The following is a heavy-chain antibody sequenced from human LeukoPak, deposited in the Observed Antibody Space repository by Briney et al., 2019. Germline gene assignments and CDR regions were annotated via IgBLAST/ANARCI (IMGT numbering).Heavy chain of an antibody. J-gene: IGHJ4*02. Sequence: GGSLRLSCAASGFTFSKYWIHWVRQVPGKGPVWVSHINGDGSGTSYAGSAKGLFTISRDNAKNTVFLQMNSLRAEDTAVYYCARDGGWVTPFDHWGQGTLVTVSA. CDR1: GFTFSKYW. CDR3: ARDGGWVTPFDH. V-gene: IGHV3-74*01. D-gene: IGHD2-15*01. CDR2: INGDGSGT.